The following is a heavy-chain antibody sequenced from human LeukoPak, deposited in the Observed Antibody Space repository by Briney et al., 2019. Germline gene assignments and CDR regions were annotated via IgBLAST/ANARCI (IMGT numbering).Heavy chain of an antibody. CDR1: GFTFSSYW. D-gene: IGHD5-12*01. CDR2: VNSDGTGT. CDR3: IRTLIVATSPYTCV. V-gene: IGHV3-74*01. Sequence: GGSLRLSCVASGFTFSSYWMHWVRQASGKGVVWVSRVNSDGTGTTYADSVEGRFTISRDNAKNTVYFQMHSLRAEDTAIYYCIRTLIVATSPYTCVWGKETTGSVSS. J-gene: IGHJ6*04.